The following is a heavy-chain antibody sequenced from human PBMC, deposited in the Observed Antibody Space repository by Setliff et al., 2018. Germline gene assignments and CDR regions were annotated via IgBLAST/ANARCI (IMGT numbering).Heavy chain of an antibody. CDR2: IYSGGST. J-gene: IGHJ4*02. CDR3: ARDHNYAYDY. Sequence: PGGSLRLSCAASGFTVSSDYMSWVRQAPGKGLEWVSVIYSGGSTYYADSVKGRFTISRDNSKNTLYLQMNSLRAEDTAVYYCARDHNYAYDYWGQGTLGTVSS. CDR1: GFTVSSDY. D-gene: IGHD1-1*01. V-gene: IGHV3-66*01.